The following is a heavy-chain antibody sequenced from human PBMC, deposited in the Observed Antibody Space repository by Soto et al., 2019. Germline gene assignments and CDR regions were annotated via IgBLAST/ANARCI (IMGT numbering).Heavy chain of an antibody. CDR3: AKDRRIWFGGMDV. J-gene: IGHJ6*02. V-gene: IGHV3-23*01. Sequence: PGGSLRLSCAASGFTFSNYAMNWVRQAPGKGLEWVSAISGSGGVTYYADSVKGRFTISRGNSKNTQYLQMNSLRAEDTAVYYCAKDRRIWFGGMDVWGPGTTVTVSS. D-gene: IGHD3-10*01. CDR1: GFTFSNYA. CDR2: ISGSGGVT.